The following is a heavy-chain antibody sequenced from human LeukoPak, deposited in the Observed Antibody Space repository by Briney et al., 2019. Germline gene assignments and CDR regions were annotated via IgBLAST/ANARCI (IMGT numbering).Heavy chain of an antibody. CDR2: ISSSGSTI. CDR3: ARDQGMTKVTPNWFDP. V-gene: IGHV3-48*03. D-gene: IGHD4-17*01. J-gene: IGHJ5*02. Sequence: PGGSLRLSCAASGFTFSSYEMNWVRQAPGKGLEWVSYISSSGSTIYYADSVKGRFTISRDNARNSLYLQMNSLRAEDTAVYYCARDQGMTKVTPNWFDPWGQGTLVTVSS. CDR1: GFTFSSYE.